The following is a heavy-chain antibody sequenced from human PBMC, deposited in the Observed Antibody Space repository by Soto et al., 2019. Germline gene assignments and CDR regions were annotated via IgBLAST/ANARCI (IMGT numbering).Heavy chain of an antibody. CDR1: GDSINSSHW. Sequence: PSETLSLTCAVSGDSINSSHWRNWVRQPPGKGLEWIGHIPHSGITNYNPSPTSRVTISVDKSKNHLSLKLTYVNAEETAVYFCEDSNFWTGAWTDARLDSWGQRTLVTVSS. V-gene: IGHV4-4*02. CDR2: IPHSGIT. J-gene: IGHJ4*02. CDR3: EDSNFWTGAWTDARLDS. D-gene: IGHD3-3*01.